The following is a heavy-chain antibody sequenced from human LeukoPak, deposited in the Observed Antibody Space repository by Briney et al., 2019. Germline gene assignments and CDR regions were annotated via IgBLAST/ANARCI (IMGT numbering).Heavy chain of an antibody. CDR1: GGSISSYY. D-gene: IGHD2-8*01. J-gene: IGHJ4*02. Sequence: PSETLSLTCTVSGGSISSYYWSWIRQPPGKGLEWIGYFYSGSTSYNVSPKSRVTISVDTSKNQVSLKLSSVTAADTAVYYCARSDCTSGVCYSFDFWGQGTLVSVSS. V-gene: IGHV4-59*08. CDR2: FYSGST. CDR3: ARSDCTSGVCYSFDF.